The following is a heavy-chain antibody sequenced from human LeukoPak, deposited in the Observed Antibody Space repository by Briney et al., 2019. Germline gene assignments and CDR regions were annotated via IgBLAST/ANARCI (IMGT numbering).Heavy chain of an antibody. CDR1: GLTFSGFE. V-gene: IGHV3-48*03. CDR3: ARRFRD. Sequence: GGSLRLSCVGSGLTFSGFEMNWVRQAPGKGLEWVSYIRGDGSTKPYADSVKGRLTISRDNAKNALYLQMNSLRAEDPAIYYCARRFRDWGRGTLVTVSS. D-gene: IGHD5-24*01. CDR2: IRGDGSTK. J-gene: IGHJ4*02.